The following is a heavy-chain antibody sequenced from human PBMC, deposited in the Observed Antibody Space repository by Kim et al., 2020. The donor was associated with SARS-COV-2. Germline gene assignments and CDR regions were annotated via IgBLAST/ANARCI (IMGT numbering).Heavy chain of an antibody. J-gene: IGHJ6*02. CDR2: IYHSGST. CDR1: GGSISSSNW. D-gene: IGHD5-12*01. V-gene: IGHV4-4*02. CDR3: ARGVIWLQWPLSRYYDMDV. Sequence: SETLSHTCAVSGGSISSSNWWSWVRQPPGKGLEWIGEIYHSGSTNYNPSLKSRVTISVDKSKNQFSLKLSSVTAADTAVYYCARGVIWLQWPLSRYYDMDVWGQGTTVTVSS.